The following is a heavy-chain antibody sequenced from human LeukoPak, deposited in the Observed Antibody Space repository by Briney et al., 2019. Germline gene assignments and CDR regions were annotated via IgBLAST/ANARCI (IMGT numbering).Heavy chain of an antibody. CDR1: GASISSGSYY. CDR3: ARAGYTSGWYGGNYYFHY. Sequence: PSETLSLTCTVSGASISSGSYYWGWIRQPPGKGLEWIGEINHSGSTNYNPSLKSRVTISVDTSKNQFSLKLSSVTAADTAVYYCARAGYTSGWYGGNYYFHYCGQGTLVSVSS. V-gene: IGHV4-39*07. J-gene: IGHJ4*02. CDR2: INHSGST. D-gene: IGHD6-19*01.